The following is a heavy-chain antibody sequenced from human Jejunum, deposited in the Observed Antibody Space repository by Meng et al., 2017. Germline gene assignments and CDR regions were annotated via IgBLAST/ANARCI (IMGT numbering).Heavy chain of an antibody. V-gene: IGHV3-15*01. D-gene: IGHD3-9*01. Sequence: GESLKISCAASGFTFSDAWLSWVRQATGKGLEWVGRIKSKTEGMTTEYAAPVTGRFIISRDDSKNTLYLQMNSLKVEDTAVYYCSASYDIMPGFLDAFEIWGQGT. CDR1: GFTFSDAW. J-gene: IGHJ3*02. CDR3: SASYDIMPGFLDAFEI. CDR2: IKSKTEGMTT.